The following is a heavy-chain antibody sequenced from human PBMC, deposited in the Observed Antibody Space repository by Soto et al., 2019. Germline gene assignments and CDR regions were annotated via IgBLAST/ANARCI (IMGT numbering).Heavy chain of an antibody. CDR1: GFTFSDYC. D-gene: IGHD3-22*01. Sequence: KPGGSLRLSCAASGFTFSDYCMSWIRQAPGKGLEWVSHICGRSDVTYADSVRGRFTISRDNAKNSLDLQMNSLRAEDTAVYYCARDRVESGYPEYFQHWGQGTLVTVSS. CDR3: ARDRVESGYPEYFQH. V-gene: IGHV3-11*05. J-gene: IGHJ1*01. CDR2: ICGRSDVT.